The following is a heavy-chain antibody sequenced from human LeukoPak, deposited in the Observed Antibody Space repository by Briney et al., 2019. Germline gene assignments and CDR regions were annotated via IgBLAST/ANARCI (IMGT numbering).Heavy chain of an antibody. CDR3: ARGGGLRPLDY. V-gene: IGHV4-30-2*01. J-gene: IGHJ4*02. D-gene: IGHD5-12*01. Sequence: SETLSLTCTVSGGSISNYSWSWIRQPPGKGLEWIGYIYHNGSTYYNPSLKSRVTISVDRSKNQFSLKLSSVTAADTAVYYCARGGGLRPLDYWGQGTLVTVSS. CDR1: GGSISNYS. CDR2: IYHNGST.